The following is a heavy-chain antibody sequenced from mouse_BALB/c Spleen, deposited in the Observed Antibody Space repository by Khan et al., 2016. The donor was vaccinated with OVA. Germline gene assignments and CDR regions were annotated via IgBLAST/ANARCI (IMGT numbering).Heavy chain of an antibody. V-gene: IGHV1-20*02. CDR3: ARKRGSDLDY. Sequence: VQLQHSGPELVKPGASVQISCKASGYSFTGYFMNWVMQSHGKSLEWIGRINPHIGETFYHQTFKVKAILTVDESSSTVKMKLRSLGSEDSAGYYCARKRGSDLDYWGQGTTLTVSS. D-gene: IGHD1-1*01. CDR1: GYSFTGYF. CDR2: INPHIGET. J-gene: IGHJ2*01.